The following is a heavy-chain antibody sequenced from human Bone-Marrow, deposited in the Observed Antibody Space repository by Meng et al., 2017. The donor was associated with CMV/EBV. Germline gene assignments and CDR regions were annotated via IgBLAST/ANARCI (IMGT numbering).Heavy chain of an antibody. CDR1: GFTFADNW. J-gene: IGHJ4*02. D-gene: IGHD1-14*01. Sequence: LRLSCRGSGFTFADNWVSWVRQAPGRGLEWVAHMNEVGTDKFYVDSVKGRFTISRGSAKNSLYLQMNSLRAEDTALYYCVTWRRTTTFWGQGTLVTVSS. CDR3: VTWRRTTTF. CDR2: MNEVGTDK. V-gene: IGHV3-7*02.